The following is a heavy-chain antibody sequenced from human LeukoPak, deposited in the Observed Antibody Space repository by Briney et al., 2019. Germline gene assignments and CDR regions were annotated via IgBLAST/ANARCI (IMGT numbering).Heavy chain of an antibody. D-gene: IGHD6-19*01. CDR2: IYYSGST. Sequence: PSETLSLTCTVSGGSISSGGYYWSWIRQHPGKGLEWIGYIYYSGSTYYNPSLKSRVTISVDTSKNQFSLKLSSVTAADTAVYYCASGSGWYLVFDNWGQGTLVTVSS. V-gene: IGHV4-31*03. CDR3: ASGSGWYLVFDN. J-gene: IGHJ4*02. CDR1: GGSISSGGYY.